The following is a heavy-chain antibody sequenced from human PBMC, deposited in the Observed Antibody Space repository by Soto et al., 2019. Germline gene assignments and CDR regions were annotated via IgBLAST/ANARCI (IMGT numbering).Heavy chain of an antibody. CDR1: GFTFSSYS. V-gene: IGHV3-21*01. J-gene: IGHJ6*02. D-gene: IGHD4-17*01. CDR3: ARESVTMEGYGDYGYYYYYGMDV. Sequence: GGSLRLSCAASGFTFSSYSMNWVRQAPGKGLEWVSSIISSSTYIYYADSVKGRFTISRDNAKNSLYLQMNSLRAEDTAVYYCARESVTMEGYGDYGYYYYYGMDVWGQGTTVTVSS. CDR2: IISSSTYI.